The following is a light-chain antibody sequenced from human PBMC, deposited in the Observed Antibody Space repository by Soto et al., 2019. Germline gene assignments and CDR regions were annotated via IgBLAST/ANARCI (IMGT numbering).Light chain of an antibody. CDR1: SSNIGAGYD. J-gene: IGLJ1*01. V-gene: IGLV1-40*01. CDR2: GNS. Sequence: QSVLTQPPSVSGAPGQRVTISCTGSSSNIGAGYDVHWYQQLPGTAPKLLIYGNSNRPSGVPDRFSGSKSGTSASLAITGLQAEDAADYYCQSYDSSLSGFNVFGTGTKVTVL. CDR3: QSYDSSLSGFNV.